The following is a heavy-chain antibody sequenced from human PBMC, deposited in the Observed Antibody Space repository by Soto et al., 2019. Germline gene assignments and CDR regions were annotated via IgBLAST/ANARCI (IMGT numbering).Heavy chain of an antibody. D-gene: IGHD2-15*01. J-gene: IGHJ4*02. V-gene: IGHV3-33*01. CDR1: GFTFSSYG. CDR3: ASIAAAFGIDY. Sequence: GGSLRLSCAASGFTFSSYGMHWVRQAPGKGLEWVAVIWYDGSNKYYADSVKGRFTISRDNSKNTLYLQMNSLRAEDTAVYYCASIAAAFGIDYWGQGPLVTVS. CDR2: IWYDGSNK.